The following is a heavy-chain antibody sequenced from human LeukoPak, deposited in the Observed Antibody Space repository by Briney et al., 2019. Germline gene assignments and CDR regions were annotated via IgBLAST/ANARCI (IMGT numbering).Heavy chain of an antibody. D-gene: IGHD4-17*01. CDR2: INHSGST. CDR3: ARVGYGDYYFDY. V-gene: IGHV4-34*01. J-gene: IGHJ4*02. CDR1: GGSFSGYY. Sequence: PSETLSLTCAVYGGSFSGYYWSWIRQPPGKGLEWIGEINHSGSTNYNPSLKSRVTISVETSKNQFSLKLSSVTAADTAVYYCARVGYGDYYFDYWGQGTLVTVSS.